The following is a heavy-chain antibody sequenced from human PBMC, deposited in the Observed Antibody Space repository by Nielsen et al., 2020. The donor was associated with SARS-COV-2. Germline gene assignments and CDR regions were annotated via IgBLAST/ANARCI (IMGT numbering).Heavy chain of an antibody. CDR3: AREIFGESYGMDV. J-gene: IGHJ6*02. Sequence: GGSLRLSCTASGFTFGDYAMSWFRQAPGKGLEWVGFIRSKAYGGTTEYAASVKGRFTISRDDSKSIAYLQMNSLKTEDTAVYYCAREIFGESYGMDVWGQGTTVTVSS. CDR1: GFTFGDYA. CDR2: IRSKAYGGTT. D-gene: IGHD3-3*01. V-gene: IGHV3-49*03.